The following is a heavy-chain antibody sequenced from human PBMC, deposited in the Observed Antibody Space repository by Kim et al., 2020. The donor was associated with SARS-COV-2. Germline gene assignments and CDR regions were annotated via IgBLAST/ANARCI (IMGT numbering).Heavy chain of an antibody. V-gene: IGHV5-51*01. CDR2: IYPGDSDT. CDR3: ARQGALGYCSSTSCNNWFDP. D-gene: IGHD2-2*01. J-gene: IGHJ5*02. CDR1: GYSFTSYW. Sequence: GESLKISCKGSGYSFTSYWIGWVRQMPGKGLEWMGIIYPGDSDTRYSPSFQGQVTISADKSISTAYLQRSSLKASDTAMYYCARQGALGYCSSTSCNNWFDPWGQGTLVTVSS.